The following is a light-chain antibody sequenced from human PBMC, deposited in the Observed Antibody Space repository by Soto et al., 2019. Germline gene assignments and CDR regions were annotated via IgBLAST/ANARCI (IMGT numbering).Light chain of an antibody. Sequence: TQLAEVSGSPGQSITISCTGSTSDVGAYNYVSWYKHHPGQAPQLMIYEVSNRPSAVSNRFSGSKSGNTASLTISGLQAEDEGDYYCSSKTSSSSPFVFGTGTKVTVL. CDR1: TSDVGAYNY. CDR2: EVS. J-gene: IGLJ1*01. CDR3: SSKTSSSSPFV. V-gene: IGLV2-14*01.